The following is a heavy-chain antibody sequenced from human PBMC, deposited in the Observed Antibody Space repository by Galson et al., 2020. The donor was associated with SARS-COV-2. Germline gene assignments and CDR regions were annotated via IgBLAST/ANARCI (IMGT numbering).Heavy chain of an antibody. D-gene: IGHD3-10*01. Sequence: GGSLRLSCAASGFTFSSYGMHWVRQAPGKGLEWVAVISYDGSNKYYADSVKGRFTISRDNSKNTLYLQMNSLRAEDTAVYYCAKEGRGGELLGLDYWGQGTLVTVSS. CDR2: ISYDGSNK. CDR1: GFTFSSYG. CDR3: AKEGRGGELLGLDY. V-gene: IGHV3-30*18. J-gene: IGHJ4*02.